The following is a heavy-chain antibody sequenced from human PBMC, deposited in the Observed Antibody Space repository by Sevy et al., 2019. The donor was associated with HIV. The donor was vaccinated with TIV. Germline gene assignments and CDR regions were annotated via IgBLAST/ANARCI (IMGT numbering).Heavy chain of an antibody. CDR1: GGSISSYY. D-gene: IGHD3-10*01. CDR3: ARETDYYGSERSLDY. J-gene: IGHJ4*02. V-gene: IGHV4-59*13. CDR2: IYYSGST. Sequence: SDTLSLTCTVSGGSISSYYWSWIRQPPGKGLEWIGYIYYSGSTNYNPSLKSRVTISVDTSKNQFSLKLSSVTAADTAVYYCARETDYYGSERSLDYWGQGTLVTVSS.